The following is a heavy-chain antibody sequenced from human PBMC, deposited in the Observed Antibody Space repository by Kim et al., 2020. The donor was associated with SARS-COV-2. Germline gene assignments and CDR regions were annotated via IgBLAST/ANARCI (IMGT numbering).Heavy chain of an antibody. Sequence: YYADSVKGRLTNSRDNAKNSLYLQMNSLRAEDTAVYYCARSSSGYYGFDYWGQGTLVTVSS. J-gene: IGHJ4*02. CDR3: ARSSSGYYGFDY. V-gene: IGHV3-21*01. D-gene: IGHD3-22*01.